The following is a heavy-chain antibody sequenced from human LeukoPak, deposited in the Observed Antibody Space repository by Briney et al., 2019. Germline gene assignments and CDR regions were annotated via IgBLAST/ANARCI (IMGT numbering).Heavy chain of an antibody. CDR1: GGSFSGYY. V-gene: IGHV4-34*01. CDR2: INHSGST. Sequence: TSETLSLTCAVYGGSFSGYYRSWIRQPPGKGLEWIGEINHSGSTNYNPSLKSRVTISVDTSKNQFSLKLSSVTAADTAVYYCARERGYSYSNAFDIWGQGTMVTVSS. J-gene: IGHJ3*02. CDR3: ARERGYSYSNAFDI. D-gene: IGHD5-18*01.